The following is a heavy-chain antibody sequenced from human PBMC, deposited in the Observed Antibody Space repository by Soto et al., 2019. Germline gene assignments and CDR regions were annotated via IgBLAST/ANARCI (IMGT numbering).Heavy chain of an antibody. J-gene: IGHJ4*02. D-gene: IGHD3-16*01. V-gene: IGHV3-33*01. CDR1: GFTFSSYG. Sequence: QVQLVESGGGVVQPGRSLRLSCAASGFTFSSYGMHWVRQTPGKGLEWVAVIRFDGRDKYYADSVKGRFTISRDNSNNTVYLQRNSLRADDKAVYYCARDLRDACFDHLGQGALVTVSS. CDR3: ARDLRDACFDH. CDR2: IRFDGRDK.